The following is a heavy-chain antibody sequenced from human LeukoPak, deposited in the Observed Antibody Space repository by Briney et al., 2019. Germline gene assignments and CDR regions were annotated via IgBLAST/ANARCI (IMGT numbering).Heavy chain of an antibody. D-gene: IGHD5-18*01. J-gene: IGHJ4*02. Sequence: PSETLSLTCAVYGGSFSGYYWGWIRQPPGKGLEWIGEINHRGSTNYNPSLKSRVTISVDTSKNQFSLKLSSVTAADTAVYYCARTRLWPTGTFDYWGQGTLVTVSS. CDR3: ARTRLWPTGTFDY. CDR1: GGSFSGYY. V-gene: IGHV4-34*01. CDR2: INHRGST.